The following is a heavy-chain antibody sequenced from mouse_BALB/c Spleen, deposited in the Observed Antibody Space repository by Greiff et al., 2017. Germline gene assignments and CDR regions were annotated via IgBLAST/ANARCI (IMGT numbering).Heavy chain of an antibody. CDR2: ISYSGST. J-gene: IGHJ4*01. D-gene: IGHD3-3*01. V-gene: IGHV3-2*02. CDR3: ARARTYYAMDY. CDR1: GYSITSDYA. Sequence: EVQLQESGPGLVKPSQSLSLTCTVTGYSITSDYAWNWIRQFPGNKLEWMGYISYSGSTSYNPSLKSRISITRDTSKNQFFLQLNSVTTEDTATYYCARARTYYAMDYWGQGTSVTVSS.